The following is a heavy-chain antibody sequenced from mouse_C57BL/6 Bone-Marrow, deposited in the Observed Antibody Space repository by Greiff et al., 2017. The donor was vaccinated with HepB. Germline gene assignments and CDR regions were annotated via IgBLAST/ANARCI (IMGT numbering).Heavy chain of an antibody. CDR2: IDPSDSYT. V-gene: IGHV1-69*01. Sequence: QVQLQQPGAELVMPGASVKLSCKASGYTFTSYWMHWVKQRPGQGLEWIGEIDPSDSYTTSNQKFKGKSTLTVDKSSSTAYMQLSSLTSEDSAVYDCARRTAQATGAMDYWGQGTSVTVSS. CDR3: ARRTAQATGAMDY. J-gene: IGHJ4*01. CDR1: GYTFTSYW. D-gene: IGHD3-2*02.